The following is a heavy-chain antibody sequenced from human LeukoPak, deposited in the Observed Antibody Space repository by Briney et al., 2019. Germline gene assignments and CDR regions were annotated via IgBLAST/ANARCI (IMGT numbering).Heavy chain of an antibody. V-gene: IGHV4-4*02. D-gene: IGHD4-17*01. CDR2: IYHSGST. CDR1: GGSISSSNW. Sequence: SETLSLTCAVSGGSISSSNWWSWVRQPPGKGLEWIGEIYHSGSTNYNPSLKSRVTISVDKSKNQFSLKLNSVTAADTAVYYCARGSIYGDYYFHYWGQGTLVTVSS. CDR3: ARGSIYGDYYFHY. J-gene: IGHJ4*02.